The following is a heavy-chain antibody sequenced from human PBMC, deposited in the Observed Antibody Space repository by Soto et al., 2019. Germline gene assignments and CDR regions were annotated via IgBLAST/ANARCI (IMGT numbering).Heavy chain of an antibody. CDR1: GFTFSNYA. CDR2: ISSDGSNK. V-gene: IGHV3-30*18. J-gene: IGHJ3*02. Sequence: PGGSLRLSCAASGFTFSNYAIHWVRQAPGKGLEWVTFISSDGSNKYYADSVKGRFTISRDNSKNTLYLQMNSLRAEDTAVYYCAKVNNWNYGAFDIWGQGTMVTVSS. D-gene: IGHD1-7*01. CDR3: AKVNNWNYGAFDI.